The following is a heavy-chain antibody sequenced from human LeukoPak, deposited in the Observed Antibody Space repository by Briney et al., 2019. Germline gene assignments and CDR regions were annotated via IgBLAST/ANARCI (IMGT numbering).Heavy chain of an antibody. J-gene: IGHJ4*02. CDR2: IYYSGST. CDR1: GDSIRRDNYY. Sequence: SETLSLTCTVSGDSIRRDNYYWGWIRQPPGKGLEWIGSIYYSGSTYYNPSLKSRVSISVDPSKSQFSLKLTSVTAADTAVCYCATHPLLDYWGQGSLVTVSS. D-gene: IGHD3-16*02. CDR3: ATHPLLDY. V-gene: IGHV4-39*01.